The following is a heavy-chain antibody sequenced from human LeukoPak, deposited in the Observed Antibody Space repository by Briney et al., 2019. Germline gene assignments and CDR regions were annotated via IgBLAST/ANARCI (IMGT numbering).Heavy chain of an antibody. D-gene: IGHD3-10*01. CDR1: GGSFSGYY. V-gene: IGHV3-7*01. CDR2: IKQDGSEK. Sequence: PSETLSLTCAVYGGSFSGYYWSWIRQPPGKGLEWVANIKQDGSEKYYVDSVKGRFTISRDNAKNSLYLQMNSLRAEDTAVYYCARDWGRITMVRGVALGNFDYWGQGTLVTVSS. CDR3: ARDWGRITMVRGVALGNFDY. J-gene: IGHJ4*02.